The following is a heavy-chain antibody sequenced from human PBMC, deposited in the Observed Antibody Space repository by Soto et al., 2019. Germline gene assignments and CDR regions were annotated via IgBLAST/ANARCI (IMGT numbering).Heavy chain of an antibody. CDR3: AREGGSYNYFDY. Sequence: QVQLVESGGGVVQPGRSLRLSCAASGFTFTMHWVRQAPGKGLEWVAVISYDGSNKYYADSVKGRFTISRDNSKNTLYLQMTSLSAEDTAVYYCAREGGSYNYFDYWGQGTLVTVSS. J-gene: IGHJ4*02. CDR1: GFTFT. CDR2: ISYDGSNK. V-gene: IGHV3-30-3*01. D-gene: IGHD1-26*01.